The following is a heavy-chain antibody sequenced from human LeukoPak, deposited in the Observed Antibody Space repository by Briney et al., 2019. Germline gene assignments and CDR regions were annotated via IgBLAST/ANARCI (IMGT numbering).Heavy chain of an antibody. D-gene: IGHD6-19*01. Sequence: GGSLRLSCAASGLTFIDYDVHWVSQVIGKGLEWVSAIGIRGDTHYSESVKGRFTISRENAESSLYLHMNSLRDADTAAYYCARGGIQVSGIDEFDYWGQGTLVTVSS. J-gene: IGHJ4*02. CDR1: GLTFIDYD. V-gene: IGHV3-13*01. CDR3: ARGGIQVSGIDEFDY. CDR2: IGIRGDT.